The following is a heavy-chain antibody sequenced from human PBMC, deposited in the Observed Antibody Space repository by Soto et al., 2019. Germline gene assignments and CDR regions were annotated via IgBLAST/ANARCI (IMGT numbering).Heavy chain of an antibody. CDR3: AKGAATGYYSHLDY. D-gene: IGHD3-22*01. CDR2: INWNGGSI. Sequence: EVQLVESGGGLVQPGRSLRLSCAASGFTFDDYAMHWVRQAPGKGLEWVSGINWNGGSIGYADSVRGRLTISRDNAKNSLYLQMNSLRAEDTALYYCAKGAATGYYSHLDYWGQGTLVTVSS. V-gene: IGHV3-9*01. CDR1: GFTFDDYA. J-gene: IGHJ4*02.